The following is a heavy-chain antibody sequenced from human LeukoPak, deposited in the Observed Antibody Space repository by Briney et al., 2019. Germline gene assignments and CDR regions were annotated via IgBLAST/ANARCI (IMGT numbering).Heavy chain of an antibody. J-gene: IGHJ3*02. CDR2: IYIGDSET. CDR3: ARSEEVPPVDAFDM. D-gene: IGHD3-3*01. Sequence: GESLLISCKGSGFNFITSWIGWVRQKRGKGLEWRGIIYIGDSETTYSPAFRGQVTISADKSLTTAYLQWSSLKASDSAMYYCARSEEVPPVDAFDMWGPGTMVTVS. CDR1: GFNFITSW. V-gene: IGHV5-51*01.